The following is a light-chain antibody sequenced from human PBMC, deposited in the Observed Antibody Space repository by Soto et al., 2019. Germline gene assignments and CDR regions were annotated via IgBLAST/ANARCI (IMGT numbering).Light chain of an antibody. CDR2: SYD. CDR1: SSNIGGNT. J-gene: IGLJ1*01. Sequence: QSVLTQPLSASGTPGQRVTISCSTSSSNIGGNTVNWYQQVPGTAPKLLIYSYDQRPSGVPDRFSGSKSGTSASLASSGLQSEDEADYYCAAWDASLNGYVFGTGTKVTVL. CDR3: AAWDASLNGYV. V-gene: IGLV1-44*01.